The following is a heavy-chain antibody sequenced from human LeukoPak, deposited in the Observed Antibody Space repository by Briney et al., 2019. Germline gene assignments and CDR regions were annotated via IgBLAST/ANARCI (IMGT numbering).Heavy chain of an antibody. CDR1: GGSISSSSYY. CDR3: ARHPMITFGGVIVIRRYNYYMDV. CDR2: IYYSGST. V-gene: IGHV4-39*01. Sequence: SETLSLTCTVSGGSISSSSYYWGWIRQPPGKGLEWIGSIYYSGSTYYNPSLKSRVTISVDTSKNQFSLKLSSVTAADTAVYYCARHPMITFGGVIVIRRYNYYMDVWGKGTTVTVSS. J-gene: IGHJ6*03. D-gene: IGHD3-16*02.